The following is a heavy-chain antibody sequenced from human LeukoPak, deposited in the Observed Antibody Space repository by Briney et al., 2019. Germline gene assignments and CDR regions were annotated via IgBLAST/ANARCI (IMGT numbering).Heavy chain of an antibody. D-gene: IGHD1-26*01. V-gene: IGHV1-46*01. CDR3: ARDLGSYSYYYYYGMDV. J-gene: IGHJ6*02. CDR1: GYTLTNYY. Sequence: ASVKVSCKASGYTLTNYYVHWVRQAPGQGLEWMGIINPTGGSTSYAQKFQGRVTMTRDTSTSTVYMDLSSPRSEDTAVYYCARDLGSYSYYYYYGMDVWGQGTTVTVSS. CDR2: INPTGGST.